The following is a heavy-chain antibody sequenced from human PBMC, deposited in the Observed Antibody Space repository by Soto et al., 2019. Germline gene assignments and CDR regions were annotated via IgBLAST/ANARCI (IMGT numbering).Heavy chain of an antibody. Sequence: ASVKVSCKVSGYTLTELSMHWVRQAPGKGLEWMGGFDPEDGETIYAQKFQGRVTMTEDTSTDTAYMELSSLRSEDTAVYYCATGFGAEMATISTFDYWGQGTLVTVSS. D-gene: IGHD3-10*01. CDR2: FDPEDGET. J-gene: IGHJ4*02. CDR3: ATGFGAEMATISTFDY. CDR1: GYTLTELS. V-gene: IGHV1-24*01.